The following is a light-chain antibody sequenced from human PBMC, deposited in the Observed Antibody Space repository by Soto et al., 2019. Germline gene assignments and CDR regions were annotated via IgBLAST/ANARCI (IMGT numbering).Light chain of an antibody. J-gene: IGLJ1*01. V-gene: IGLV2-14*01. Sequence: QSVLTQPASVSGSPGQSITISCTGTSSDVGGYNSISWYQQHPGKAPKLMIYDVSNRPSGVSSRFSGSKSGNTASLTISGLQAEDDADYYCSSYTSSSTRVFGTGTKLAVL. CDR2: DVS. CDR3: SSYTSSSTRV. CDR1: SSDVGGYNS.